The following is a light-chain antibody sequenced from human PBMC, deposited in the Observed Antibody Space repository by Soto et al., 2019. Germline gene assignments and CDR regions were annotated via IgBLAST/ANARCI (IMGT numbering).Light chain of an antibody. J-gene: IGLJ1*01. V-gene: IGLV2-8*01. CDR2: EVS. CDR3: SSYAGSDNYV. Sequence: QSALTQPPSASVSPGQSVTIPCSGTSSDTGDYNYVSWYQQHPGKAPKLMIYEVSKRPSGVPDRFSGSKSGNTASLTVSGLQAEDEADYYCSSYAGSDNYVFGTGTKVTVL. CDR1: SSDTGDYNY.